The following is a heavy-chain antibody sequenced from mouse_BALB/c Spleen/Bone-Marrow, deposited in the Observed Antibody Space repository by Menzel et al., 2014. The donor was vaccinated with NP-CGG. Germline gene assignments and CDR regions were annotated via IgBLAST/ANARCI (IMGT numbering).Heavy chain of an antibody. J-gene: IGHJ3*01. CDR2: IDPSDSET. V-gene: IGHV1S127*01. CDR1: GYTITSFW. D-gene: IGHD2-1*01. Sequence: QVQLKESGPQLVRPGTSVKMSCKASGYTITSFWMHWMKQRPGQGLEWIGMIDPSDSETRLNQSFKDKATLTVDKSSSTAYMQLSSPAAEDSAVYYCARGGGNCLFVYWGQGTLVTVSA. CDR3: ARGGGNCLFVY.